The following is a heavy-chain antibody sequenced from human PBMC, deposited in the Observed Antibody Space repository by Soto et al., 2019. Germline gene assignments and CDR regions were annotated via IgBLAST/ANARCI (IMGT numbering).Heavy chain of an antibody. V-gene: IGHV1-3*01. Sequence: ASVKVSCKASGYTFTSYAMHWVRQAPGQRLEWMGWINAGNGNTKYSQKFQGRVTITRDTSASTAYMELSSLRSEDTAVYYCARGGVAVAGDYYGMDVWGQGTTVTVSS. CDR3: ARGGVAVAGDYYGMDV. J-gene: IGHJ6*02. CDR2: INAGNGNT. D-gene: IGHD6-19*01. CDR1: GYTFTSYA.